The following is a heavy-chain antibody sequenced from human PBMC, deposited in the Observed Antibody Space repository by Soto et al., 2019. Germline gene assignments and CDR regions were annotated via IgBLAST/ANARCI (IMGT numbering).Heavy chain of an antibody. J-gene: IGHJ5*02. Sequence: SETLSLTCTVSGGSISSYYWSWIRQPAGKGLEWIGRIYTSGSTNYNPSLKSRVTMSVDTSKNQFSLKLSSVTAADTAVYYCARDRKYYDFWSGYSNWFDPWGQGTLVTVSS. CDR3: ARDRKYYDFWSGYSNWFDP. CDR1: GGSISSYY. V-gene: IGHV4-4*07. D-gene: IGHD3-3*01. CDR2: IYTSGST.